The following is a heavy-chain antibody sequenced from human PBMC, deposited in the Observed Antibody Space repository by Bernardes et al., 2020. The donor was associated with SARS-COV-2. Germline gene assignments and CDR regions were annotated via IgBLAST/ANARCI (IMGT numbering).Heavy chain of an antibody. CDR2: ISSSSSTI. Sequence: GGTLRLSCAASGFTFSSYSMNWVRPGPGKGLQWVSYISSSSSTIYYGDSVKGRFTISRDNAKNSLYLQMSSLRAEDTAVYYCAGVSTGNYYYGMDVWGQGTTVTVS. D-gene: IGHD2-8*01. J-gene: IGHJ6*02. CDR3: AGVSTGNYYYGMDV. CDR1: GFTFSSYS. V-gene: IGHV3-48*04.